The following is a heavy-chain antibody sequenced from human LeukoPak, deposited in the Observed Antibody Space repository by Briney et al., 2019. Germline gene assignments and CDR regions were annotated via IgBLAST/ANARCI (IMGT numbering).Heavy chain of an antibody. D-gene: IGHD1-14*01. CDR2: IWFDGSAK. Sequence: GGSLRLSCAASGFGFSSYDMHWVRQAPGKGLEWVAIIWFDGSAKYYGDSVKGRFTISRDNSKNTLYLQMNSPRVEDTAVYYCARDLNREDFDYWGQGTLVAVSS. CDR3: ARDLNREDFDY. J-gene: IGHJ4*02. CDR1: GFGFSSYD. V-gene: IGHV3-33*01.